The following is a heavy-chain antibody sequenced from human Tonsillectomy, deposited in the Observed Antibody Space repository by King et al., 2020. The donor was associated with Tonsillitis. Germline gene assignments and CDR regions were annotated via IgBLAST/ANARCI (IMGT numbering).Heavy chain of an antibody. Sequence: VQLVESGGGLVQPGGSLRLSCAASGFTFSSYSMNWVRQAPGKGLEWVSYISSSSTIYYADSVKGRFTISRDNAKNSLYLQMNSLRAEDTAVYFCAILGYGDHYYYMDVWGKGTTVTVSS. CDR1: GFTFSSYS. V-gene: IGHV3-48*01. D-gene: IGHD4-17*01. CDR2: ISSSSTI. CDR3: AILGYGDHYYYMDV. J-gene: IGHJ6*03.